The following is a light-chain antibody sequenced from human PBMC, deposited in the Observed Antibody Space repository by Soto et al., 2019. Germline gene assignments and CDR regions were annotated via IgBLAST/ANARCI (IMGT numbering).Light chain of an antibody. CDR2: KAS. CDR3: QQYNSYSHT. V-gene: IGKV1-5*03. Sequence: DIQMTQSPSTLSASVGDRVTITCRASQSISSWLAWYQQKPGKAPKLLIYKASSLESGVPSRFSGSGSGTEFTLTISRLQPDEFASYYCQQYNSYSHTFGQGTKLEI. CDR1: QSISSW. J-gene: IGKJ2*01.